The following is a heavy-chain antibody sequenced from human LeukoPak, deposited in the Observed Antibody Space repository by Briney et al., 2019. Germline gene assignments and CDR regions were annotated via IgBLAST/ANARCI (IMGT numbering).Heavy chain of an antibody. CDR1: GGSFSGYY. J-gene: IGHJ3*02. Sequence: SETLSLTCAVYGGSFSGYYWSWLRQPPGKGLEWIREINHSGSTNYNPSLKSRVTISVDTSKNQFSLKLSSVTAADTAVYYCARVGSTTRGAFDIWGQGTMVTVSS. D-gene: IGHD1-1*01. V-gene: IGHV4-34*01. CDR2: INHSGST. CDR3: ARVGSTTRGAFDI.